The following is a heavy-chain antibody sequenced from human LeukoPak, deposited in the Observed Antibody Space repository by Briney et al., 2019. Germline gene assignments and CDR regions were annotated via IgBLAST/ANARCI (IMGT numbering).Heavy chain of an antibody. CDR2: ISGSGGST. D-gene: IGHD3-22*01. J-gene: IGHJ4*02. V-gene: IGHV3-23*01. Sequence: GGSLRLSCAASGFTFSSYSMNWVRQAPGKGLEWVSAISGSGGSTYYADSVKGRFTISRDNSKNTLYLQMNSLRAEDTAVYYCAKDQAKYYYDSSGYRSQIEDYWGQGTLVTVSS. CDR1: GFTFSSYS. CDR3: AKDQAKYYYDSSGYRSQIEDY.